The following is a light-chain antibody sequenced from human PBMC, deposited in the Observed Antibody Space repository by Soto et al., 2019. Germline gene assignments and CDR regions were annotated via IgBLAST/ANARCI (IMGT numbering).Light chain of an antibody. Sequence: DIHMTQSPSTLSASVGDRVTITCRASQSISTWLAWYQQKPGKAPSLLIFKASELESGVPSRFSGSGSGTEFTLTISSLQPDDFATYYCQQYNTYGYVWTFGQGTKV. CDR3: QQYNTYGYVWT. V-gene: IGKV1-5*03. J-gene: IGKJ1*01. CDR2: KAS. CDR1: QSISTW.